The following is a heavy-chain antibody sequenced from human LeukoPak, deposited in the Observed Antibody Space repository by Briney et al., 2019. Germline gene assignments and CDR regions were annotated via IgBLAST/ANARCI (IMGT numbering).Heavy chain of an antibody. Sequence: SETLSLTCTVSGGSISSSSYYWGWIRQPPGKGLEWIGSIYYSGSTYYNPSLKSRVTISVDTSKNQFSLKLSSVTAADTAVYYCARHVFGVTFYFDYWGQGTLVTVSS. D-gene: IGHD3-16*01. CDR1: GGSISSSSYY. CDR3: ARHVFGVTFYFDY. CDR2: IYYSGST. J-gene: IGHJ4*02. V-gene: IGHV4-39*07.